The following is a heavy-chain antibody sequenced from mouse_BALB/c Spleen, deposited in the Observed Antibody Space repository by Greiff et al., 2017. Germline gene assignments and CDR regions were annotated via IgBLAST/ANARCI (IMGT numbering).Heavy chain of an antibody. CDR1: GYTFTSYW. CDR2: INPSTGYT. CDR3: ERGVTTVVVDY. V-gene: IGHV1-7*01. D-gene: IGHD1-1*01. Sequence: QVQLQQSGAELAKPGASVKMSCKASGYTFTSYWMHWVKQRPGQGLEWIGYINPSTGYTEYNQKFKDKATLTADKSSSTAYMQLSSLTSEDSAVYYSERGVTTVVVDYWGQGTTLTVSA. J-gene: IGHJ2*01.